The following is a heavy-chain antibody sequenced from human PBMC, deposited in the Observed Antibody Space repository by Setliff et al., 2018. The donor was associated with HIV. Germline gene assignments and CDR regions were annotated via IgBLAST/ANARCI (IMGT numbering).Heavy chain of an antibody. D-gene: IGHD5-12*01. CDR1: GFTFSSYW. J-gene: IGHJ4*02. V-gene: IGHV3-74*01. CDR3: ASDGSLPDY. CDR2: INSDGTAS. Sequence: PGGSLRLSCAASGFTFSSYWMHWVRQAPGKGLVWVSRINSDGTASYADSVKGRFTISRDNAKSTLDLQMNSLRVEDTAVYFCASDGSLPDYWGRGTLVTVSS.